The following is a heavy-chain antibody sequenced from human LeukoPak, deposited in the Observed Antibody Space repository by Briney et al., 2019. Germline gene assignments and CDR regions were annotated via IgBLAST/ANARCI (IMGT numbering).Heavy chain of an antibody. CDR1: GGSISSSSYY. J-gene: IGHJ5*02. Sequence: SETLSLTCTVSGGSISSSSYYWGWIRQPPGTGLEWIGSIYYSGSTYYNPSLKSRVTISVDTSKNQFSLKLSSVTAADTAVYYCARQGRLRYFDWFYTPRSCWFDPWGQGTLVTVSS. D-gene: IGHD3-9*01. CDR2: IYYSGST. V-gene: IGHV4-39*01. CDR3: ARQGRLRYFDWFYTPRSCWFDP.